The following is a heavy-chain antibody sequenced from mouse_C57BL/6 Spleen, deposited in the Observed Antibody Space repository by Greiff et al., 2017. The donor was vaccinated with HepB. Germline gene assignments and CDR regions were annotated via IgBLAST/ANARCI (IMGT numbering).Heavy chain of an antibody. Sequence: EVKLVESGGGLVKPGGSLKLSCAASGSTFSDYGMHWVRQAPEKGLEWVAYISSGSSTIYYADTVKGRFTISRDNAKNTLFLQMTSLRSEDTAMYYCARPGTGYYAMDYWGQGTSVTVSS. CDR3: ARPGTGYYAMDY. J-gene: IGHJ4*01. D-gene: IGHD4-1*01. V-gene: IGHV5-17*01. CDR1: GSTFSDYG. CDR2: ISSGSSTI.